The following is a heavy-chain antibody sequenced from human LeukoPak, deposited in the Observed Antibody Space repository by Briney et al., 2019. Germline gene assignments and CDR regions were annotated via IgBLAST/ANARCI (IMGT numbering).Heavy chain of an antibody. CDR3: TRASYAGGYYTYYFDY. J-gene: IGHJ4*02. V-gene: IGHV3-49*04. CDR2: IRSKAYGGTT. CDR1: GFSFGDYA. D-gene: IGHD1-26*01. Sequence: GGSLRLSCTTSGFSFGDYAMSWVRRAPGKGLEWVGFIRSKAYGGTTEYAASVKGRFTTSRDDSKSIAYLQMSGLKTEDTALYYCTRASYAGGYYTYYFDYWGQGTLVAVSS.